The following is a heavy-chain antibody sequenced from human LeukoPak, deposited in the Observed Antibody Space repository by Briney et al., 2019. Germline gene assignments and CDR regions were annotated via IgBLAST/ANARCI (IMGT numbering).Heavy chain of an antibody. CDR3: ARDRDSSSFFDY. J-gene: IGHJ4*02. CDR2: IIPIFGTA. Sequence: GSSVKVSCKASGGTFSNYAISWVRQAPGQGLEWMGGIIPIFGTANYAQKFQGRVTITADESTSTAYMELSSLRSEDTAVYYCARDRDSSSFFDYWGQGTLVTVSS. CDR1: GGTFSNYA. V-gene: IGHV1-69*01. D-gene: IGHD6-6*01.